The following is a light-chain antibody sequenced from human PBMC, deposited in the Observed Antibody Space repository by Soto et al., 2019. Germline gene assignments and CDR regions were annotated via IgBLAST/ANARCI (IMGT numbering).Light chain of an antibody. CDR3: SSYTSSSTLV. J-gene: IGLJ1*01. CDR2: EVS. V-gene: IGLV2-14*01. CDR1: SSDVGGYNY. Sequence: QSVLTQPASVSGSPGQSITISCTGTSSDVGGYNYVSWYQQHPGKAPKLMIYEVSNRPSGVSNRFSGSKSGNTASLTISGLRAEDDADYYCSSYTSSSTLVFGTGTKVTVL.